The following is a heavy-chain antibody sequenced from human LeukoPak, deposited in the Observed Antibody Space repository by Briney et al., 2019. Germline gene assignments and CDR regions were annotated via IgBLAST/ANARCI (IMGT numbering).Heavy chain of an antibody. V-gene: IGHV3-21*01. J-gene: IGHJ4*02. CDR3: ARERSGSWYFDY. D-gene: IGHD6-13*01. Sequence: GGSLRLSCAASGFSFSSYTMNWVRQAPGKGLEWVSSISTSISYIYYADSVKGRFTISRDNAKNSLYLQMNGLRAEDTAVYYCARERSGSWYFDYWGQGTLVTVSS. CDR1: GFSFSSYT. CDR2: ISTSISYI.